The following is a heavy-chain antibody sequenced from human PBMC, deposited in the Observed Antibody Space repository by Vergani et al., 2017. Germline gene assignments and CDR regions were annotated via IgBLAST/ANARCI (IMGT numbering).Heavy chain of an antibody. J-gene: IGHJ4*02. CDR3: AREQWLPIDYFDD. V-gene: IGHV1-18*04. CDR2: ISAYNGNT. CDR1: GYTFTSYG. Sequence: QVQLVQSGAEVKKPGAPVKVPCKASGYTFTSYGISGARKAPGQGLEWMGWISAYNGNTNYAQKLQGRVTMTTDTSTSTAYMELRSLRSDDTAVYYCAREQWLPIDYFDDWGQGTLVTVSS. D-gene: IGHD6-19*01.